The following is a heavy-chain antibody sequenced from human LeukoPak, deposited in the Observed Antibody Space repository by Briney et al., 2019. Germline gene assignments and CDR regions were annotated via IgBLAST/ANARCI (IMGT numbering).Heavy chain of an antibody. Sequence: PGGSLRLSCAASGFTFITYGMHWVRQAPGKGLEWVAVISYDGSNKYYADSVKGRFTISRDNSKNTLYLQMNSLRAEDTAVYYCANFVVTAIPWGQGTLVTVSS. D-gene: IGHD2-21*02. CDR3: ANFVVTAIP. V-gene: IGHV3-30*18. CDR2: ISYDGSNK. CDR1: GFTFITYG. J-gene: IGHJ5*02.